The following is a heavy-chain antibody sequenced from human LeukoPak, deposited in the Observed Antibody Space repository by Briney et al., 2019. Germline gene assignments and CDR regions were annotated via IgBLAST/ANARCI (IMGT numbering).Heavy chain of an antibody. J-gene: IGHJ4*02. Sequence: PSETLSLTCTVSGGSISTYYWNWIRQPPGKGLEWIGYIYYSVSTNYNPSLKSRLTISVDTSNNQFSLKLSSVTAADTAVYYCASTSGYCSGGNCYSAFDYWGQGTLVTVSS. D-gene: IGHD2-15*01. CDR1: GGSISTYY. CDR2: IYYSVST. V-gene: IGHV4-59*01. CDR3: ASTSGYCSGGNCYSAFDY.